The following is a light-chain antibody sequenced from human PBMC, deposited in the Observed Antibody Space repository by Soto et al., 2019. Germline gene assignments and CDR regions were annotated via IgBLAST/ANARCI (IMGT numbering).Light chain of an antibody. J-gene: IGLJ1*01. V-gene: IGLV4-69*01. Sequence: QSVLTQSPSASASLGASVKLTCTLSRGHSSYAIAWHQQQPEKGPRYLMKLNSDGSHSKGDGIPDRFSGSSSGAERYLIISSLQSEDEADYYCQTWGNGIHVFGTGTKVTVL. CDR1: RGHSSYA. CDR3: QTWGNGIHV. CDR2: LNSDGSH.